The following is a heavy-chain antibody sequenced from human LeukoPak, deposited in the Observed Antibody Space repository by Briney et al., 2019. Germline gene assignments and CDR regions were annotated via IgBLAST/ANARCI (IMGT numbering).Heavy chain of an antibody. Sequence: PGGSLRLSCAASGFTFSSYSMNWVRQAPGKGLEWVSYISSSSSTIYYADSVKGRFTIPRDNAKNSLYLQMNSLRAEDTAVYYCARDHIAVAGVDWGQGTLVTVSS. V-gene: IGHV3-48*01. CDR2: ISSSSSTI. CDR1: GFTFSSYS. CDR3: ARDHIAVAGVD. J-gene: IGHJ4*02. D-gene: IGHD6-19*01.